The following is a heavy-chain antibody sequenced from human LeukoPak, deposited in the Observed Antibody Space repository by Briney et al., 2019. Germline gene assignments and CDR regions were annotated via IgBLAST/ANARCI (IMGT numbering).Heavy chain of an antibody. V-gene: IGHV3-23*01. CDR2: ISGRDGRT. J-gene: IGHJ4*02. D-gene: IGHD6-13*01. Sequence: GGSLRLSCAASGFTFSSYTMSWVRQAPGRGLEWVSAISGRDGRTYYTDSVKGRFTISRDNSRDTLYLQMNSLRAEDTAVYYCSTSPSFGSSWYQFNYWGQGTLVTVSS. CDR3: STSPSFGSSWYQFNY. CDR1: GFTFSSYT.